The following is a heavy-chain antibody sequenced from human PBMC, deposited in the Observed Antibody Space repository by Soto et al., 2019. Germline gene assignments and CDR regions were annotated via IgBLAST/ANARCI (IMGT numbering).Heavy chain of an antibody. D-gene: IGHD4-17*01. V-gene: IGHV3-33*01. J-gene: IGHJ4*02. CDR1: GFTFSSYG. Sequence: GGSLRLSCAASGFTFSSYGMHWVSQAPGKGLEWVAVIWYDGSNKYYADSVKGRFTISRDNSKNTLYLQMNSLRAEDTAVYYCARGAVTTYRRDKGNFDYWGQGTLVTVSS. CDR3: ARGAVTTYRRDKGNFDY. CDR2: IWYDGSNK.